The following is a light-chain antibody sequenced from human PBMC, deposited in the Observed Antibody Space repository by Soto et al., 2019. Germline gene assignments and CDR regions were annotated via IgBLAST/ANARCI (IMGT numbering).Light chain of an antibody. CDR1: QSVSSY. V-gene: IGKV3-11*01. CDR3: QQYNNWPPLT. Sequence: EIVLTQSPATLSLSPGERATLSCRASQSVSSYLAWYQQKPGQAPRLLIYDASNRATGIPARFSGSGSGTDFTLTIRSLEPEDFAVYYCQQYNNWPPLTFGGGTTVDIK. J-gene: IGKJ4*01. CDR2: DAS.